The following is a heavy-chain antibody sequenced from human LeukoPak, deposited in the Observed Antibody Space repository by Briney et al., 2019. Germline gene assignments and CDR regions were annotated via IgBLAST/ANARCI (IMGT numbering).Heavy chain of an antibody. CDR1: GFTFSTYG. D-gene: IGHD3-9*01. CDR2: ISGSGGST. CDR3: AQGGGYFDWLAALTAFDY. J-gene: IGHJ4*02. Sequence: PGGSLRLSCVASGFTFSTYGMSWVRQAPGKGLEWVSAISGSGGSTYYADSVKGRFTISRDNSKNTLYLQMNSLRAEDTAVYYCAQGGGYFDWLAALTAFDYWGQGTLVTVSS. V-gene: IGHV3-23*01.